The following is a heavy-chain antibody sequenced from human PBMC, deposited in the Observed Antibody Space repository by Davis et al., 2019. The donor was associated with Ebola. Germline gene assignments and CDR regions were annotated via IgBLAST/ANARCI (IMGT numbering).Heavy chain of an antibody. J-gene: IGHJ6*02. CDR2: ISYDGSNK. D-gene: IGHD3-9*01. Sequence: PGGSLRLSCAASGFTFSSYAIHWVRQAPGKGLEWVAIISYDGSNKYYADSVKGRFTISRDNSKNTLYLQMNSLRAEDTAVYYCARVSGDTLTGYRNAFYYYAMDVWGQGTTVTVSS. CDR1: GFTFSSYA. CDR3: ARVSGDTLTGYRNAFYYYAMDV. V-gene: IGHV3-30-3*01.